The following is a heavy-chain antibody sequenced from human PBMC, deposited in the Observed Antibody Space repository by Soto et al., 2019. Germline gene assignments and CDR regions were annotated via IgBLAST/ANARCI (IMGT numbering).Heavy chain of an antibody. CDR3: AKDKGVFNWATSYFDY. J-gene: IGHJ4*02. CDR1: GFTFSNYA. CDR2: TSYDGNNE. V-gene: IGHV3-30*18. Sequence: GGSVRLSCAASGFTFSNYAMHWVRQAPGKGLEWVALTSYDGNNEYYTDSVKGRFTISRDNSKNTLFLQMNSPRPEDTAVYYCAKDKGVFNWATSYFDYWGQGALVTVSS. D-gene: IGHD1-1*01.